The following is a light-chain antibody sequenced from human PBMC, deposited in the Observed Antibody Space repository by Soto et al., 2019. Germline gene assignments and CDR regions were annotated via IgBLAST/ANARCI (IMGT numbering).Light chain of an antibody. J-gene: IGKJ1*01. Sequence: DIQMTQSPSTLSASVGDRVTITCRASQSISSWLAWYQQKPGKAPKLLMYKASSLESGVPSRFSGSASGTEFTLPISSLQPDDSATYYCQQYSSFWTFGQGTKVEI. CDR2: KAS. CDR3: QQYSSFWT. V-gene: IGKV1-5*03. CDR1: QSISSW.